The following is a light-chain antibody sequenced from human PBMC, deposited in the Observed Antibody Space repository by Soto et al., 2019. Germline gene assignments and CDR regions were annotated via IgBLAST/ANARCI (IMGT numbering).Light chain of an antibody. CDR1: KLGYKY. CDR2: QDT. V-gene: IGLV3-1*01. J-gene: IGLJ2*01. Sequence: SYELTQPPSVSVSPGQTASFTCSGDKLGYKYVCWYQQKPGQSPVLVIYQDTQRPSGIPERFSGSNSGNTATLTISGTQAMDEADYYCQAWDGSTVVFGGGTKVTVL. CDR3: QAWDGSTVV.